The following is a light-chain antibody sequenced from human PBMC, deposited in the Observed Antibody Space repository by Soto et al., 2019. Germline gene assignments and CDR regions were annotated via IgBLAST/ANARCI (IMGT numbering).Light chain of an antibody. CDR1: QGISSW. J-gene: IGKJ4*01. Sequence: DIQMTQSPSSLSASVGDRVMITCQASQGISSWLDWYXXXXGXAXXFLIYDASNLETGVPSRFSGSGSGTDFTFTISSLQPEDIATYYCQQYDHLLTFGGGTKVDIK. V-gene: IGKV1-33*01. CDR2: DAS. CDR3: QQYDHLLT.